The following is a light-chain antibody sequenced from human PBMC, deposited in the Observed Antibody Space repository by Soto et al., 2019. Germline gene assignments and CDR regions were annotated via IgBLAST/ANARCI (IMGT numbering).Light chain of an antibody. CDR2: DDN. J-gene: IGLJ3*02. Sequence: QSVLTQPPSLSAAPGHNVTISCSGSSSNIGSNYVSWYQQLPGTAPKLLIYDDNQRPSGIPDRFSASKSGASATLGITGLQTGDEADYYCGAWETSPSVQCVFGGGTQLIVL. CDR3: GAWETSPSVQCV. V-gene: IGLV1-51*01. CDR1: SSNIGSNY.